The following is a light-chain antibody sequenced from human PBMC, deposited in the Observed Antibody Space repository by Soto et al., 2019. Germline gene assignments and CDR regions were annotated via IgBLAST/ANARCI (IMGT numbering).Light chain of an antibody. CDR3: RTWGTGIQV. J-gene: IGLJ2*01. Sequence: QSVLTQSPSASASLGASVKLTCTLSSGHSSYAIAWHQQQPEKGPRYLMKLNSDGSHSKGDGIPDRFSGSSSGAERYLTISSLQSEDEADYYCRTWGTGIQVFGGGTKLTVL. CDR1: SGHSSYA. CDR2: LNSDGSH. V-gene: IGLV4-69*01.